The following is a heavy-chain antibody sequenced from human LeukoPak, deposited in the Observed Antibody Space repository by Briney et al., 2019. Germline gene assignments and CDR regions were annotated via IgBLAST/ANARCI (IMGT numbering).Heavy chain of an antibody. CDR3: ARGQAYCGADCYSD. V-gene: IGHV3-66*01. CDR2: IYTGGGT. Sequence: PGGSLRLSCAAPGFSISHYYMTWVRQTPGKGLDWVSVIYTGGGTNYGDSVKGRFTISRDNSKNTLYLQMNSLRADDTAIYYCARGQAYCGADCYSDWDQGTLVTVSS. CDR1: GFSISHYY. D-gene: IGHD2-21*02. J-gene: IGHJ4*02.